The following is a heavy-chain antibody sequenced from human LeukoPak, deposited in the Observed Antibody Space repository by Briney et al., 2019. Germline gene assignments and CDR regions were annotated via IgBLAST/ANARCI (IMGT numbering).Heavy chain of an antibody. CDR2: IKPDGSEK. CDR3: ARGVGYCSTTSCRDYYYMDV. Sequence: GGSLRLSCAASGFTFSNYWMTWVRQAPGKGLESVANIKPDGSEKYYVDSVKGRFSISRDNAKNSLYLQMDSLRAEDTAVYYCARGVGYCSTTSCRDYYYMDVWGKGTTVTVSS. CDR1: GFTFSNYW. V-gene: IGHV3-7*01. D-gene: IGHD2-2*01. J-gene: IGHJ6*03.